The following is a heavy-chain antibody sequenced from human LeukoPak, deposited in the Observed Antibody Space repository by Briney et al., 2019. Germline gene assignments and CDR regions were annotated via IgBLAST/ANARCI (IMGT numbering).Heavy chain of an antibody. Sequence: GSLSCSCAGYGFTFSSYGMSWVRQAPGNGLKWVSTISGNGGSNYYAVHVKGRLTIATDNSKNTLYLQMNSLRAEDTAVYYCAKTGYSSGWYVDYMDVWGKGTTVIVSS. D-gene: IGHD6-19*01. J-gene: IGHJ6*03. V-gene: IGHV3-23*01. CDR2: ISGNGGSN. CDR3: AKTGYSSGWYVDYMDV. CDR1: GFTFSSYG.